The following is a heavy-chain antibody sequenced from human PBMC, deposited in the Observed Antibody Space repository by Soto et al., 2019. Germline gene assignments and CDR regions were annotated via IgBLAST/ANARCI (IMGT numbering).Heavy chain of an antibody. CDR1: GYTFSNYG. J-gene: IGHJ6*02. Sequence: QVQLVQSGAEVKKPGASVTVSCKTSGYTFSNYGINWVRQAPGQGLEWMGWISGYNGNTNYAQTVQGRVTMTTDTATGTVDMGLRRLKSDDTAIYYCSRFIMVGGWFDPNYYHGMEVWGQGTTVTVSS. CDR2: ISGYNGNT. D-gene: IGHD6-19*01. CDR3: SRFIMVGGWFDPNYYHGMEV. V-gene: IGHV1-18*01.